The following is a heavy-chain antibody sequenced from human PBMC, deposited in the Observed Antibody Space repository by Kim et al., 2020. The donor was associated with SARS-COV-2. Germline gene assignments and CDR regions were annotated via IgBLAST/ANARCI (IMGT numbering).Heavy chain of an antibody. CDR1: GFNFSSFV. D-gene: IGHD4-17*01. V-gene: IGHV3-23*01. Sequence: GGSLRLSCAASGFNFSSFVMNWVRQAPGKGLEWVSAIRGSGGSTYDADSVKGRFTISRDNSEDTLYLQMSSLRAEDTAVYYCAKRMTTWYYFDYWGQGTLVIVSS. CDR2: IRGSGGST. J-gene: IGHJ4*02. CDR3: AKRMTTWYYFDY.